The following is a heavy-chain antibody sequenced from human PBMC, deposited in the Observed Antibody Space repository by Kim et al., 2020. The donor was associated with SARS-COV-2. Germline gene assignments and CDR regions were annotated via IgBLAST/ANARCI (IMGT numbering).Heavy chain of an antibody. CDR3: AKDNDTTGTTFAFDI. J-gene: IGHJ3*02. D-gene: IGHD1-1*01. V-gene: IGHV3-9*01. Sequence: DSVQGQYTISRDNAKNSLYLQKNSLRAEATALYYCAKDNDTTGTTFAFDIWGQGTMVTVSS.